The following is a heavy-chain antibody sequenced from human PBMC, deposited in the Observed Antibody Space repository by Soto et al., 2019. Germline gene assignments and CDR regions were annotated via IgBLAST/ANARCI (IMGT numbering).Heavy chain of an antibody. CDR1: GGTFSSYA. J-gene: IGHJ2*01. V-gene: IGHV1-69*13. CDR2: IIPIFGTA. Sequence: SVKVSCKASGGTFSSYAISWVRQAPGQGLEWMGGIIPIFGTANYAQKFQGRVTITADESTSTAYMELSSLRSEDTAVYYCARSGSYHWYFDLWGSGTLVTVSS. D-gene: IGHD3-3*01. CDR3: ARSGSYHWYFDL.